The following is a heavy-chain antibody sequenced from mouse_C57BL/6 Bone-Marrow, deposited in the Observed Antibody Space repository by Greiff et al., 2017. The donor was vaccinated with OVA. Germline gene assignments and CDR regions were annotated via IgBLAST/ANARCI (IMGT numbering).Heavy chain of an antibody. CDR1: GFTFSSYA. CDR2: ISDGGSYT. D-gene: IGHD1-1*01. V-gene: IGHV5-4*01. CDR3: ARDYYYGSSYVGAMDY. J-gene: IGHJ4*01. Sequence: EVNVVESGGGLVKPGGSLKLSCAASGFTFSSYAMSWVRQTPEKRLEWVATISDGGSYTYYPDNVKGRFTITRDNAKNNLYLQMSHLKSEDTAMYYCARDYYYGSSYVGAMDYWGQGTSVTVSS.